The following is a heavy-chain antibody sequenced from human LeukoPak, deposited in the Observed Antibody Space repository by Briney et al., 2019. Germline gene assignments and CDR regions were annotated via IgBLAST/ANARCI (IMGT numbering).Heavy chain of an antibody. CDR1: GYRFTSYW. J-gene: IGHJ3*01. CDR2: IYPGDSDT. Sequence: GESLKISCKASGYRFTSYWIGWVRRMPGKGLEWMGIIYPGDSDTRYSPSFQGQVSILADKSISTAYLQWSSLKASDTAMYYCARRYSSSSGASDAFDFWGQGTMVTVSS. V-gene: IGHV5-51*01. D-gene: IGHD6-6*01. CDR3: ARRYSSSSGASDAFDF.